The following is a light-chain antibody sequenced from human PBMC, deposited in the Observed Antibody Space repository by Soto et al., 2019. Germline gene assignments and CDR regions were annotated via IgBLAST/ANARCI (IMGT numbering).Light chain of an antibody. CDR2: GAS. V-gene: IGKV3-20*01. CDR3: QQYASSPQT. Sequence: EIVLTQSPGTLSLSPGERATLSCRASQSVSRSYLAWYQQKPGQAPRLLIYGASSRATGIPDRFSGSGSGTDFTLTISRLEPEDFAVYYCQQYASSPQTFGQGTKLEIK. J-gene: IGKJ2*01. CDR1: QSVSRSY.